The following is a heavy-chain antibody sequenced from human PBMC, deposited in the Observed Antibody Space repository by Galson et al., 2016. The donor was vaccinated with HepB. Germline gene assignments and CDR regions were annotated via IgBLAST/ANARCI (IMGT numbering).Heavy chain of an antibody. CDR2: ISYDGSNK. CDR1: GFTFSTYA. V-gene: IGHV3-30*04. J-gene: IGHJ4*02. D-gene: IGHD3-22*01. CDR3: AREDSSGYYYFDY. Sequence: SLRLSCAASGFTFSTYAMHWVRQAPGKGLEWVALISYDGSNKYYADPVKGRFTISRDNSKNTLYLQMNSLRAEDTAVYHCAREDSSGYYYFDYWGQGTLVTVSS.